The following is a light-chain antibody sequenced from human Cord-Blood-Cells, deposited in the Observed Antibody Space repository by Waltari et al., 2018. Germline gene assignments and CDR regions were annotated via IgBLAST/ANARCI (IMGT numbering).Light chain of an antibody. CDR2: EVS. J-gene: IGLJ2*01. CDR3: SSYTSSSTLV. V-gene: IGLV2-14*01. Sequence: QSALTQPASVSGSPGQSITISCTGTSSDVGGYNYVSWYQQPPGKAPKLMIYEVSNRPSGVSNRFSGSKSGNTASLTISGLQAEDEAGYYCSSYTSSSTLVFGGGTKLTVL. CDR1: SSDVGGYNY.